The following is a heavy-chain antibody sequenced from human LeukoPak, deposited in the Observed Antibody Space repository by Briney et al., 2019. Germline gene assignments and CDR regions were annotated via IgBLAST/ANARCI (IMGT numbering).Heavy chain of an antibody. CDR3: ARFGEMATNDAFDI. CDR1: GFTFSDYY. CDR2: ISSSSSYT. D-gene: IGHD5-24*01. V-gene: IGHV3-11*06. J-gene: IGHJ3*02. Sequence: PGGFLRLSCAASGFTFSDYYMSWIRQAPGKGLEWVSYISSSSSYTNYADSVKGRFTISRDNAKNSLYLQMNSLRAEDTAVYYCARFGEMATNDAFDIWGQGTMVTVSS.